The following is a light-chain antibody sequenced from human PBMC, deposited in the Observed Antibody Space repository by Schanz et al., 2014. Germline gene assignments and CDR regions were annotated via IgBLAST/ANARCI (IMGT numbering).Light chain of an antibody. CDR2: GAS. CDR3: QQYGSALPYG. Sequence: EIVLTQSPGTLSLSPGERATLSCRASQSISSSYLAWYQQKPGQAPRLLIYGASSRATGIPDRFSGSGSGTDFALTISRLEPEDFAVYYCQQYGSALPYGFGQGTKVEIK. CDR1: QSISSSY. V-gene: IGKV3-20*01. J-gene: IGKJ2*03.